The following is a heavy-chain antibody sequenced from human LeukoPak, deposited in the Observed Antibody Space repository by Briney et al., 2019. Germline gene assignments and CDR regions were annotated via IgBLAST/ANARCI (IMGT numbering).Heavy chain of an antibody. V-gene: IGHV3-30-3*01. CDR2: ISEGGNNK. D-gene: IGHD6-13*01. CDR3: GRDYWYLPDY. J-gene: IGHJ4*02. Sequence: GGSLRLSCAASGFTFSDAWMSWVRQAPGKGLDWVAVISEGGNNKYHADSVKGRFTISRDNSKNTVYLQMNSLRTEDTAVYYCGRDYWYLPDYWGQGTLVTVSS. CDR1: GFTFSDAW.